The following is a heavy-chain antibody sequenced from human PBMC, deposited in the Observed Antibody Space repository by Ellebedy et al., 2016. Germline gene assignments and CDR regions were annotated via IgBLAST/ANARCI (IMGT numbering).Heavy chain of an antibody. CDR2: TSAYNGNK. V-gene: IGHV1-18*01. CDR3: ARGPYYYDSSGYLRGGWYFDY. J-gene: IGHJ4*02. CDR1: GYTFTSYG. D-gene: IGHD3-22*01. Sequence: ASVTVSCKATGYTFTSYGISWVRQAPGQGLEWIGRTSAYNGNKNYAQKLQGRVTMTTESSTSTAYMERRSLRSDDTAVYYCARGPYYYDSSGYLRGGWYFDYWGQGTLVTVSS.